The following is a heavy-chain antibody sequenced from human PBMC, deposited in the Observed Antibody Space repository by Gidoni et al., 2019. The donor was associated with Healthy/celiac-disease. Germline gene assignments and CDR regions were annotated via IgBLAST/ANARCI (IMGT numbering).Heavy chain of an antibody. J-gene: IGHJ4*02. D-gene: IGHD1-7*01. CDR2: NYYSGST. CDR1: GGSISSGGYY. CDR3: ARGNWNYPYYLDY. V-gene: IGHV4-31*03. Sequence: QVQLQESGPGLVKTSQTLSLTCTVSGGSISSGGYYWSWLRQQPGKGLEWIGYNYYSGSTYYNPSLKSRVTISVDTSKNQFSLKLSSVTAADTAGYYCARGNWNYPYYLDYWGQGTLVTVSS.